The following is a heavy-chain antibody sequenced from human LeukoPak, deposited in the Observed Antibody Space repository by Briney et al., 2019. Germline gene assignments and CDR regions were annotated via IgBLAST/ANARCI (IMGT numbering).Heavy chain of an antibody. CDR3: ARGPLTYCSGGSCYLH. V-gene: IGHV4-59*01. Sequence: SETLSLTCTVSGGSISSYYWSWIQQPPGKGLEWIGYIYYSGSTNYNPSLKSRVTISVDTSKNQFSLKLSSVTAADTAVYYCARGPLTYCSGGSCYLHWGQGTLVTVSS. D-gene: IGHD2-15*01. J-gene: IGHJ4*02. CDR1: GGSISSYY. CDR2: IYYSGST.